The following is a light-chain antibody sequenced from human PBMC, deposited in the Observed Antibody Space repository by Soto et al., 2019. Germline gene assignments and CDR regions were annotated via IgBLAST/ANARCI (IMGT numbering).Light chain of an antibody. Sequence: ESVLTQSPGTLSLSPGERATLSCTASHYIYSNVAWFQQRPGQAPRLLIYRASTRATGIPARFSGSGSGTEFTLTISSLQSEDFAVYYCQQYNKWPESFGQGTKVDIK. J-gene: IGKJ1*01. CDR2: RAS. CDR1: HYIYSN. V-gene: IGKV3-15*01. CDR3: QQYNKWPES.